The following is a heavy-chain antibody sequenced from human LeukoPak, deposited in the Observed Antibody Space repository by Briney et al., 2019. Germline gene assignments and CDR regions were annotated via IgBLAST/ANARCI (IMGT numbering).Heavy chain of an antibody. J-gene: IGHJ5*02. CDR3: ARDGRIRFPVTNWFDP. CDR1: GGSISSYY. V-gene: IGHV4-38-2*02. Sequence: SETLSLTCTVSGGSISSYYWNWIRQPPGKGLEWIASIYHSGSTYYNPSLRSRVTISVDTSKNQFSLKLSSVTAADTAVYYCARDGRIRFPVTNWFDPWGQGTLVTVSS. CDR2: IYHSGST. D-gene: IGHD3-3*01.